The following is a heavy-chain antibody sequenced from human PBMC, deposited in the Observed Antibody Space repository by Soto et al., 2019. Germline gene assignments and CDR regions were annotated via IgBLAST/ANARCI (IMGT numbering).Heavy chain of an antibody. CDR2: IYYSGST. V-gene: IGHV4-59*01. D-gene: IGHD4-17*01. CDR1: GGSISSYY. Sequence: SETLSLTCTVSGGSISSYYWIWIRQPPGKGLEWIGYIYYSGSTNYNPSLKSRVTISVDTSKNQFSLKLSSVTAADTAVYYCARAGDYKYYYYGMDVWGQGTTVTVSS. J-gene: IGHJ6*02. CDR3: ARAGDYKYYYYGMDV.